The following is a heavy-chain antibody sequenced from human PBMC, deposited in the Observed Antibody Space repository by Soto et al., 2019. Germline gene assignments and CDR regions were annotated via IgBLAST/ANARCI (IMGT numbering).Heavy chain of an antibody. CDR1: GFTFSSYA. Sequence: QVQLVESGGGVVQPGRSLRLSCAASGFTFSSYAMHGVRQAPGKGLEWVAVISYDGSNKYYADSVKGRFTISRDNSKNTLYLQMNSLRAEDTAVYYCARGSLVVVAAADYWGQGTLVTVSS. J-gene: IGHJ4*02. CDR3: ARGSLVVVAAADY. D-gene: IGHD2-15*01. V-gene: IGHV3-30-3*01. CDR2: ISYDGSNK.